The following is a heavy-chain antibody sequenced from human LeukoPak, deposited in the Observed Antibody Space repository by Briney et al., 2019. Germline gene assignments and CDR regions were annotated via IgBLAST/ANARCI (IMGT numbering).Heavy chain of an antibody. CDR2: IYYSGTT. D-gene: IGHD4-11*01. Sequence: SETLSLTCTVSGGSISSGDYYWSWIRQPPGKGLEWIGYIYYSGTTYYNPSIKRRVTISVDTSKDQFSLKLSSVTTADTAVYYCARAPLTTEGANWFDPWGQGTLVTVSS. J-gene: IGHJ5*02. CDR1: GGSISSGDYY. V-gene: IGHV4-30-4*08. CDR3: ARAPLTTEGANWFDP.